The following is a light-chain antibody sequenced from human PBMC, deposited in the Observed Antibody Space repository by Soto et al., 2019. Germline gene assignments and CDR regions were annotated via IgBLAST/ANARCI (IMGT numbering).Light chain of an antibody. CDR1: KNVSSY. Sequence: CSIIKNVSSYLAWYQQKPGQAPRLLIYDASNRATGIPARFSGIGSGTDFTHEIGLRSREDFSTAFCMHGSNWQPGVTIGGGTKVDIK. CDR3: MHGSNWQPGVT. J-gene: IGKJ4*02. CDR2: DAS. V-gene: IGKV3-11*01.